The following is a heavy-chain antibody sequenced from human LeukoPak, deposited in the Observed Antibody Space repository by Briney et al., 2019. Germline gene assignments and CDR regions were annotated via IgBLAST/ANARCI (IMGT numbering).Heavy chain of an antibody. Sequence: GGSLRLSCAASGFTFSSYAMHWVRQAPGKGLEWVAVISYDGSNKYYADSVKGRFTISRDNSKNTLYLQMNSLRAEDTAVYYCARDSFTSGSYFYWGQGTLVTVSS. CDR2: ISYDGSNK. CDR1: GFTFSSYA. J-gene: IGHJ4*02. CDR3: ARDSFTSGSYFY. V-gene: IGHV3-30-3*01. D-gene: IGHD1-26*01.